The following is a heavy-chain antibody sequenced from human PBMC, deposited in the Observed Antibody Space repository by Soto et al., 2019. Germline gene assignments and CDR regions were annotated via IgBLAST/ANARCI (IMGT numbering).Heavy chain of an antibody. D-gene: IGHD3-10*01. V-gene: IGHV2-5*02. CDR1: GFSLSTRGVG. CDR2: IYWDDDR. J-gene: IGHJ4*02. Sequence: QITLKESGPTLVKPTQTLTLTCSFSGFSLSTRGVGVGWIRQPPGKALEWLALIYWDDDRRYIPSLKSRLTITKDTSKNQVVLTMTNMDPVDTATYYCARSLWFGELLWGQGTLVTVSS. CDR3: ARSLWFGELL.